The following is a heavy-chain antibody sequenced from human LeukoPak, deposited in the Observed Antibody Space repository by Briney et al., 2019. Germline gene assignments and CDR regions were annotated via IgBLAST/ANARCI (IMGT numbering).Heavy chain of an antibody. V-gene: IGHV1-2*02. CDR3: ATSSTVTHTRDP. J-gene: IGHJ5*02. Sequence: GASVKVSCKASGYGFSDVYFNWVRQAPGQGLEWMGWINPHSVATNYAQRFQGRVSMDASFDTAYMELSRLTSDDTAVYYCATSSTVTHTRDPWGQGTLVTVSS. CDR2: INPHSVAT. D-gene: IGHD1-1*01. CDR1: GYGFSDVY.